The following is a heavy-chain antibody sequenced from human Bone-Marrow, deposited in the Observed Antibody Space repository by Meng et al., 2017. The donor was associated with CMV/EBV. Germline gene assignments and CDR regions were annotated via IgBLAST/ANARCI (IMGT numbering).Heavy chain of an antibody. V-gene: IGHV3-69-1*02. CDR2: ISSSSTI. Sequence: GESLKISCAASGFTFSDYYMNWVRQAPGKGLEWVSSISSSSTIYYADFVKGRFTISRDNAKNSLYLQMNSLRAEDTAVYYCARDSPETTLIVVVAARYYYYGMDVWGQGTTVTVSS. CDR1: GFTFSDYY. D-gene: IGHD2-15*01. J-gene: IGHJ6*01. CDR3: ARDSPETTLIVVVAARYYYYGMDV.